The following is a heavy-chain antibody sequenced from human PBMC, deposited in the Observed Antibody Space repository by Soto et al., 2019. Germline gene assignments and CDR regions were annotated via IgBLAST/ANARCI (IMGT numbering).Heavy chain of an antibody. D-gene: IGHD6-19*01. V-gene: IGHV3-33*01. CDR1: GFTFSRYG. CDR2: IWYDGSNI. CDR3: ARDREQWLVGYYFDY. Sequence: PGLSCAASGFTFSRYGMHWVRQAPGRGLEWVAVIWYDGSNIYYADSVKGRFTISRDNSKDTLDLQMNSLRAEDTAVYYCARDREQWLVGYYFDYWGQGTLVTVSS. J-gene: IGHJ4*02.